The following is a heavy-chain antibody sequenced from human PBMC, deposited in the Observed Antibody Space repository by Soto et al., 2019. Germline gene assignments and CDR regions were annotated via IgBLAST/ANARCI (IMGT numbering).Heavy chain of an antibody. D-gene: IGHD5-18*01. V-gene: IGHV5-51*01. CDR2: IYPGDSDT. Sequence: GDSQQISCEGCGDKFTRYWWGWVRQMPGKGLEWMGIIYPGDSDTRYSPSFQGQVTISADKSISTAYLQWSSLKASDTAMYYCARRSGHTAISDYWGQGTLVTVSS. J-gene: IGHJ4*02. CDR3: ARRSGHTAISDY. CDR1: GDKFTRYW.